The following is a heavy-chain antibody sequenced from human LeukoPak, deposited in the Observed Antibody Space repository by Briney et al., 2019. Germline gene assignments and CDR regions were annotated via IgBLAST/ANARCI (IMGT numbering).Heavy chain of an antibody. CDR3: AKDFTAAPGNVFHFDY. CDR2: ISGSVGDT. V-gene: IGHV3-23*01. D-gene: IGHD6-13*01. J-gene: IGHJ4*02. Sequence: GGSLRLSCAASGFTFSSYAMNWVRQAPGEGLEWVSVISGSVGDTYYTDSVKGRFTISRDNSKNTLYLQMKSLRAEDTAVYYCAKDFTAAPGNVFHFDYWGQGTLVTVSS. CDR1: GFTFSSYA.